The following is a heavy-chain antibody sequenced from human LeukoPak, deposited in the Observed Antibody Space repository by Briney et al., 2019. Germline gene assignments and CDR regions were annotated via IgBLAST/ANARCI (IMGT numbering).Heavy chain of an antibody. CDR3: ARATISVAYAFDI. CDR2: IGTTGDT. V-gene: IGHV3-13*04. Sequence: SGGSLRLSCAASGFIFSDFDMHWVRRVTGKGLEWVSAIGTTGDTYYPGSVKGRFTIFRENAKNSLYLQMNSLRAEDTAVYYCARATISVAYAFDIWGQGTMVTVSS. D-gene: IGHD6-19*01. CDR1: GFIFSDFD. J-gene: IGHJ3*02.